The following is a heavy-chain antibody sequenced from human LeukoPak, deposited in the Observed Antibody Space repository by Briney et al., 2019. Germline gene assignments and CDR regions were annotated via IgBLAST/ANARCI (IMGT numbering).Heavy chain of an antibody. J-gene: IGHJ4*02. CDR3: AKGRNSGSYCFDY. Sequence: GGSLRLSCAASGFTFDDYAMHWVRQAPGKGLEWVSAISGSGGSTYYADSVKGRFTISRDNSKNTLYLQMNSLRAEDTAVYYCAKGRNSGSYCFDYWGQGTRVTVSS. CDR2: ISGSGGST. CDR1: GFTFDDYA. D-gene: IGHD1-26*01. V-gene: IGHV3-23*01.